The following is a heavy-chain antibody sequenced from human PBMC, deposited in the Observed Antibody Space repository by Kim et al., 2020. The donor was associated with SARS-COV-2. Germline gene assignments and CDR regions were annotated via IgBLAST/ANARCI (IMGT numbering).Heavy chain of an antibody. Sequence: GGSLRLSCAASGFTFRNYAMHWVCQAPGKGLEGVAAISYDGDNKFYPDSVKGRFTISRDNSKNTLYLQMNSLRAEDTAVYYCARGDSTTLPIDYLGQG. V-gene: IGHV3-30-3*01. D-gene: IGHD1-1*01. CDR3: ARGDSTTLPIDY. J-gene: IGHJ4*02. CDR1: GFTFRNYA. CDR2: ISYDGDNK.